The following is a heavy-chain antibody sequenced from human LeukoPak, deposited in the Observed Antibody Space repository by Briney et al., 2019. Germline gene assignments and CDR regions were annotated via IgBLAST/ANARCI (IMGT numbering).Heavy chain of an antibody. CDR3: ARGRISYSSSWSYYFDY. CDR2: INHSGST. D-gene: IGHD6-13*01. V-gene: IGHV4-34*01. Sequence: SETLSLTCAVYGGSFSGYYWSWTRQPPGKGLEWIGEINHSGSTNYNPSLKSRVTISVDTSKNQFSLKLSSVTAADTAVYYCARGRISYSSSWSYYFDYWGQGTLVTVSS. J-gene: IGHJ4*02. CDR1: GGSFSGYY.